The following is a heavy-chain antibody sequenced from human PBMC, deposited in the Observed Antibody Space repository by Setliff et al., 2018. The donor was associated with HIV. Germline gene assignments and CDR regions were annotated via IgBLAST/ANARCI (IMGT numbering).Heavy chain of an antibody. CDR3: ARHRDPPGTSWIYYYYYMDL. CDR2: LYTSGST. Sequence: SETLSLTCDVYGGSFSGYYWSWIRQPPGKGLEWIGRLYTSGSTNYNPSLRSRVTISVDTSKNQFSLKLSSVTAADTGVYYCARHRDPPGTSWIYYYYYMDLWGEGTTVTVSS. D-gene: IGHD6-13*01. J-gene: IGHJ6*03. CDR1: GGSFSGYY. V-gene: IGHV4-59*10.